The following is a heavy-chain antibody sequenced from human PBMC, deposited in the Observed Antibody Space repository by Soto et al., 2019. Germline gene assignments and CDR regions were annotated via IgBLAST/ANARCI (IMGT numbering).Heavy chain of an antibody. CDR2: ISGSGGST. V-gene: IGHV3-23*01. Sequence: GVLRLSCAASGFTFSSYAMSWVRQAPGKGLEWVSAISGSGGSTYYADSVKGRFTISRDNSKNTLYLQMNSLRAEDTAVYYCAKGGCGYSYGSDCAIDYWGQGTLVTVSS. CDR3: AKGGCGYSYGSDCAIDY. CDR1: GFTFSSYA. J-gene: IGHJ4*02. D-gene: IGHD5-18*01.